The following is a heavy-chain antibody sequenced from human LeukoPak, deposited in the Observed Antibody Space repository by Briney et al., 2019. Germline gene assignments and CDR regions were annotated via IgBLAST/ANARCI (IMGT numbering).Heavy chain of an antibody. CDR3: ARDGVENYFDY. J-gene: IGHJ4*02. CDR2: IIPIFGTA. V-gene: IGHV1-69*05. D-gene: IGHD5-24*01. Sequence: ASVTVSCKASGGTFNSYAISWVRQAPGQGLEWMGGIIPIFGTANYAQKFQGRVTITTDESTSTAYMELSSLRSEDTAVYYCARDGVENYFDYWGQGTLVTVSS. CDR1: GGTFNSYA.